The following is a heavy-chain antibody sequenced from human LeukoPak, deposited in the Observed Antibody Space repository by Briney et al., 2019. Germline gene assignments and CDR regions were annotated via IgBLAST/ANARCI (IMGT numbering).Heavy chain of an antibody. CDR1: GFTFSTYW. Sequence: GGSLRLSCAASGFTFSTYWMRWVRQAPGKGLEWVANIKQDGSEKYYVDSVKGRFTISRDNAKNSLYLQMNSLRAEDTAVYYCARDLQYCSGGSCYSKGPKDYWGQGTLVTVSS. J-gene: IGHJ4*02. CDR2: IKQDGSEK. D-gene: IGHD2-15*01. CDR3: ARDLQYCSGGSCYSKGPKDY. V-gene: IGHV3-7*01.